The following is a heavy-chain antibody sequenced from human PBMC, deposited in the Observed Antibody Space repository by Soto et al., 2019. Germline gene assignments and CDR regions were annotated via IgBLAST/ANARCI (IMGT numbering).Heavy chain of an antibody. D-gene: IGHD3-10*01. CDR2: IYPADSDT. CDR3: ARPRYGPGSYSDY. Sequence: GESLKISCKGSGYSFATYWIAWVRQMPGKGLEWMGIIYPADSDTSYRPSFQGQVTISADKSISTAYLQWCSLKASDTAMYYCARPRYGPGSYSDYWGQGSLVTVSS. CDR1: GYSFATYW. V-gene: IGHV5-51*01. J-gene: IGHJ4*02.